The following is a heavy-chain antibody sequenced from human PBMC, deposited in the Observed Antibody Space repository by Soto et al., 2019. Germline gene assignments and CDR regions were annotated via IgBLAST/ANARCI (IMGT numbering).Heavy chain of an antibody. CDR2: INPSGGST. D-gene: IGHD1-26*01. J-gene: IGHJ6*02. Sequence: ASVKVSCKASGYTFSSYYIHWVRQAPGQGLEWIGIINPSGGSTSYAQKFQGRVTMTRDTSTSTVYMELSSLRSEDTAVYYCARAESSSGLHYYGMDVWGQGTTVTVSS. V-gene: IGHV1-46*01. CDR3: ARAESSSGLHYYGMDV. CDR1: GYTFSSYY.